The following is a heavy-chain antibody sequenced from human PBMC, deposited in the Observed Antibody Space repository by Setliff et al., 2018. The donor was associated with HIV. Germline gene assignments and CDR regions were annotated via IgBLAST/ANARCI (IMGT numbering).Heavy chain of an antibody. D-gene: IGHD2-15*01. CDR3: ARVAGGDIVVVVAATPYYYYMDV. Sequence: RASVKVSCKASGYTFTSYGISWVRQAPGQGLEWMGWISAYNGNTNYAQKLQGRVTMTTDTSTSTAYMELRSLRSDDTAVYYCARVAGGDIVVVVAATPYYYYMDVWGKGTTVTVSS. CDR2: ISAYNGNT. CDR1: GYTFTSYG. J-gene: IGHJ6*03. V-gene: IGHV1-18*01.